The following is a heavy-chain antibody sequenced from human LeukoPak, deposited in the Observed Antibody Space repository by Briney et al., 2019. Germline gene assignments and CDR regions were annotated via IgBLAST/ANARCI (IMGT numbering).Heavy chain of an antibody. Sequence: SETLSLTCAVYGGSFSGYYWNWIRQPPGKGLEWIGYIYYSGSTNYNPSLKSRVTISLDTSKNQFSLKLSSVTAADTAVYYCARDGAHKNHYYSYYYMDVWGKGTTVTVSS. CDR2: IYYSGST. V-gene: IGHV4-59*01. D-gene: IGHD3-16*01. J-gene: IGHJ6*03. CDR3: ARDGAHKNHYYSYYYMDV. CDR1: GGSFSGYY.